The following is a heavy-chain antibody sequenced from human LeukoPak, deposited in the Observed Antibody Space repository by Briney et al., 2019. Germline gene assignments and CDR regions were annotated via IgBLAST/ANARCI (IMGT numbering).Heavy chain of an antibody. CDR3: ARRATHRPFDP. V-gene: IGHV4-34*01. J-gene: IGHJ5*02. D-gene: IGHD1-14*01. Sequence: PSETLSLTCAVYGGSFSGYYLSWIRQPPGKGLEWIGEINHSGSTNYNPSLKSRVTISVDTSKNQFSLKLSSVTAADTAVYYCARRATHRPFDPWGQGTLVTVSS. CDR1: GGSFSGYY. CDR2: INHSGST.